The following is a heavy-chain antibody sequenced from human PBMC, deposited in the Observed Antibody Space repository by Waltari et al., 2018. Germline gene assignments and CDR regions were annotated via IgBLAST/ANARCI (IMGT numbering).Heavy chain of an antibody. V-gene: IGHV3-7*01. D-gene: IGHD6-19*01. CDR1: GFTFSGRW. J-gene: IGHJ5*02. CDR3: ARGAGWLADH. Sequence: EVQLVESGGGLLQPGGSLRLSCAASGFTFSGRWMSWVRQAPGKGPGWVANINQDGSEKFYVDSGNGRFTISRDNAKSSLFLQMSGLRADDTAVYYCARGAGWLADHWGQGTVVTVSS. CDR2: INQDGSEK.